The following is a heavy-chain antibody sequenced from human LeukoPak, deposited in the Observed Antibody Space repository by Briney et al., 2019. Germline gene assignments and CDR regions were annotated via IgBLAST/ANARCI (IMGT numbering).Heavy chain of an antibody. CDR3: AKRIRSSGWIDY. D-gene: IGHD6-19*01. Sequence: GRSLRLSCAASGFTFSSCGMHWVRQAPGKGLEWVAVISYDGSNKYYADSVKGRFTISRDNSKNTLYLQMNSLRAEDTAVYYCAKRIRSSGWIDYWGQGTLVTVSS. J-gene: IGHJ4*02. V-gene: IGHV3-30*18. CDR2: ISYDGSNK. CDR1: GFTFSSCG.